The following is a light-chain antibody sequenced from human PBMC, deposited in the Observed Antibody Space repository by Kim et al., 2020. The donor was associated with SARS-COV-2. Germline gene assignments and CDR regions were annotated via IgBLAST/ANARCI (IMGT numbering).Light chain of an antibody. V-gene: IGLV3-1*01. CDR1: KLGDKY. CDR3: QAWDSSTWV. CDR2: QDN. Sequence: SLSPGQTASITCSGHKLGDKYACWYQQKPGQSPVLVIHQDNKRPSGIPERFSGSNSGNTATLTISGTQALDEADYYCQAWDSSTWVFGGGTKLTVL. J-gene: IGLJ3*02.